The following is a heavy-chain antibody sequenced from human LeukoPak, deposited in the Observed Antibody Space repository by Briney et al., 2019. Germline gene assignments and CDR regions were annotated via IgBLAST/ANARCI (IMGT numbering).Heavy chain of an antibody. V-gene: IGHV1-8*01. CDR3: ARQPWNMGAYYFDL. CDR1: GYTFTSYD. J-gene: IGHJ4*02. Sequence: ASVKVSCKASGYTFTSYDINWVRQATGQGLEWMGWMNPNSGNTGYAQKFQGRVTMTRNTSISTAYMELSSLRSEDTAVYYCARQPWNMGAYYFDLWGQGTLVTVSS. D-gene: IGHD1-26*01. CDR2: MNPNSGNT.